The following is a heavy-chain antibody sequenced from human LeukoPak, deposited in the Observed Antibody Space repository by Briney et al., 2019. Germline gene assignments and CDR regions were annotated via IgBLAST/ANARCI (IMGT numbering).Heavy chain of an antibody. D-gene: IGHD3-10*01. Sequence: GGSLRLSCAASGFTFSSYGMHWIREAPGKGLEWVAFIRYDGSNKYYADSVKGRFTISRDNSKNTLYLQMNSLRAEDTAVYYCAKDYSHLWFGELSHWGQGTLVTVSS. V-gene: IGHV3-30*02. CDR2: IRYDGSNK. J-gene: IGHJ4*02. CDR3: AKDYSHLWFGELSH. CDR1: GFTFSSYG.